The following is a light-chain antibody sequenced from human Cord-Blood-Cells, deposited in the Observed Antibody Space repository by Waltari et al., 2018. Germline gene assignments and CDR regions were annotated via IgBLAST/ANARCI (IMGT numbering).Light chain of an antibody. Sequence: QSALTQPASVSGSPGQSITISCTGTSSDVGRYNLVSWYQQHPGKAPKLMIYEGSKRHSGVSNRFSGSKSGNAASRTIAGLQAEVEADYYCCSYAGSSTLVFGGGTKLTVL. CDR3: CSYAGSSTLV. J-gene: IGLJ3*02. V-gene: IGLV2-23*01. CDR1: SSDVGRYNL. CDR2: EGS.